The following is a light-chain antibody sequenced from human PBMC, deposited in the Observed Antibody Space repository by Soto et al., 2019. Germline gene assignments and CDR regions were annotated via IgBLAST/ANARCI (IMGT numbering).Light chain of an antibody. Sequence: QSVLTQSSSASASLGSSVSLTCTLSSGHSSYIIAWHQQQPGKDPRYLMKLEGSGSYNKGSGVPDRFSGSSSGADRYLTISNLQFEDEADYYCETWDSNTYVFGTGTKVTVL. CDR2: LEGSGSY. V-gene: IGLV4-60*02. CDR3: ETWDSNTYV. J-gene: IGLJ1*01. CDR1: SGHSSYI.